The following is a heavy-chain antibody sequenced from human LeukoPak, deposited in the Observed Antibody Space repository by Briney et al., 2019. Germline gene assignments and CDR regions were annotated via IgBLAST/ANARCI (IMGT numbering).Heavy chain of an antibody. CDR2: IYYSGST. CDR3: ARERGNWNYDY. CDR1: GGSFSGYY. Sequence: SETLSLTCAVYGGSFSGYYWSWIRQPPGKGLEWIGYIYYSGSTNYNPSLKSRVTISVDTSKNQFSLKLSSVTAADTAVYYCARERGNWNYDYWGQGTLVTVSS. D-gene: IGHD1-1*01. J-gene: IGHJ4*02. V-gene: IGHV4-59*01.